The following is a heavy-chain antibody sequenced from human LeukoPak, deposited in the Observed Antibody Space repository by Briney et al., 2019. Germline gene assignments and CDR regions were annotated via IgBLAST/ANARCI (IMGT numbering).Heavy chain of an antibody. CDR3: ASFETVAAYPFDY. Sequence: GGSLRLSCAASGFTFSSFSMNWVRQAPGKGLEWVSTLSTSGAATYYADSVKGRFTISRDNAKNSLYLQMSSLRVADTAVYYCASFETVAAYPFDYWGQGTLVTVSS. CDR1: GFTFSSFS. V-gene: IGHV3-21*01. D-gene: IGHD6-19*01. CDR2: LSTSGAAT. J-gene: IGHJ4*02.